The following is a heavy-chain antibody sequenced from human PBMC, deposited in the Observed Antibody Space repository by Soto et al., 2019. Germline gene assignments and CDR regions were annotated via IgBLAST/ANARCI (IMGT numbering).Heavy chain of an antibody. J-gene: IGHJ4*02. V-gene: IGHV1-58*02. CDR1: GFTFTSSA. Sequence: SVKVSCKASGFTFTSSAMQWVRRARGQRLEWIGWIVVGSGNTNYAQKLQERVTMTRDMSTSTAYMELSSLRSDDTAVYYCARVEQYCTSTNCLDSWGQGTLVTVSS. CDR3: ARVEQYCTSTNCLDS. D-gene: IGHD2-2*01. CDR2: IVVGSGNT.